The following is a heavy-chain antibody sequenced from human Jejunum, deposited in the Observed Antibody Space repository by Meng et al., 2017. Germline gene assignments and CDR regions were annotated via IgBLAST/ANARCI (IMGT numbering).Heavy chain of an antibody. Sequence: QVQLQESGPGLVKPSETLSLTCAVSGDSISSTYYYWDWVRQPPGKGLEWIGSIDYTEYTHFNASLKSRVTMSIDTSRKQISLMLSSVTAADTAVYYCARGPYTHGHFWYFDLWGRGTLVTVSS. CDR3: ARGPYTHGHFWYFDL. D-gene: IGHD5-18*01. J-gene: IGHJ2*01. CDR1: GDSISSTYYY. CDR2: IDYTEYT. V-gene: IGHV4-39*01.